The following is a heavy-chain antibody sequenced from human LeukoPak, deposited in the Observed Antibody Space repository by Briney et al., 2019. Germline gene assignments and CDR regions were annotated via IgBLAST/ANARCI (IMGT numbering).Heavy chain of an antibody. J-gene: IGHJ4*02. CDR3: ARVGGYYYDSSGYYPLDY. D-gene: IGHD3-22*01. CDR1: GYTFTSYG. V-gene: IGHV1-18*01. CDR2: MSAYNGNT. Sequence: ASVKVSCKASGYTFTSYGISWVRQAPGQGLEWMGWMSAYNGNTNYAQKLQGRVTMTTDTSTSTAYMELRSLRSDDTALYYCARVGGYYYDSSGYYPLDYWGQGTLVTVSS.